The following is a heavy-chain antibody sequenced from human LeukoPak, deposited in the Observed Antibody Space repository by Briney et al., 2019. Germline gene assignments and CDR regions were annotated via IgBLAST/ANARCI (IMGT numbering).Heavy chain of an antibody. CDR2: ISPDGSTT. V-gene: IGHV3-74*03. D-gene: IGHD6-13*01. CDR3: TTVLSSNRYNLCYY. J-gene: IGHJ4*02. Sequence: GGSLKLSYPASGFTFSRYWMHWVGQAPVKGLMWVSRISPDGSTTLYADSVKGRFTISRDNAKNTLYLQMNSLGAEDTAVYYCTTVLSSNRYNLCYYWGQGTLVTVSS. CDR1: GFTFSRYW.